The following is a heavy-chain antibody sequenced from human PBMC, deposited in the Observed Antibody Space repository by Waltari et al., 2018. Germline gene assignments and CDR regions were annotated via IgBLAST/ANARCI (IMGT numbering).Heavy chain of an antibody. V-gene: IGHV3-9*01. D-gene: IGHD3-16*01. CDR1: GFTFDDYA. Sequence: EVQLVESGGGLVQPGRSLRLSCAASGFTFDDYAMHWVRQAPGKGLEWVSGISWNSGSIGYADSVKGRFTISRDNAKNSLYLQMNSLRAEDTAMYYCARLGASADYWGQGTLVTVAS. J-gene: IGHJ4*02. CDR3: ARLGASADY. CDR2: ISWNSGSI.